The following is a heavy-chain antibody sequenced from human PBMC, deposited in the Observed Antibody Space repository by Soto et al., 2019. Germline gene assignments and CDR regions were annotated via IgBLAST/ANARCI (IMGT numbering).Heavy chain of an antibody. D-gene: IGHD3-16*02. Sequence: PGGSLRLSCAASGFTFSSYGMHWVRQAPGKGLEWVAVISYDGSNKYYADSVKGRFTISRDNSKNTLYLQMNSLRAEDTAVYYCAKDRNVDIWGSYRLGPLDYWGQGTLVTVSS. CDR1: GFTFSSYG. CDR2: ISYDGSNK. CDR3: AKDRNVDIWGSYRLGPLDY. V-gene: IGHV3-30*18. J-gene: IGHJ4*02.